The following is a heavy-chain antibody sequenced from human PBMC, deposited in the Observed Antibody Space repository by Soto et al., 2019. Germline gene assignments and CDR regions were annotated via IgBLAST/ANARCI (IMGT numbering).Heavy chain of an antibody. CDR2: IYYSGST. CDR1: GCSVSSGSHY. Sequence: PSETLSLTCSLSGCSVSSGSHYWSWVRQPPGKGLVWSVYIYYSGSTNYNPSLKSRVTISVDTSKNQFSLKLSSVTAADTAVYYCARDRSYYDILSTVYYGMDVWGQGTTVKVSS. V-gene: IGHV4-61*01. CDR3: ARDRSYYDILSTVYYGMDV. D-gene: IGHD3-9*01. J-gene: IGHJ6*02.